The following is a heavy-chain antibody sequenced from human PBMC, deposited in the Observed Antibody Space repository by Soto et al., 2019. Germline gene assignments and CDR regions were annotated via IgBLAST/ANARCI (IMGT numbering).Heavy chain of an antibody. CDR1: GYSFTSYW. J-gene: IGHJ6*02. V-gene: IGHV5-51*01. Sequence: GESLKISCKGSGYSFTSYWIGWVRQMPGKGLEWMGIIYPGDPDTRYSPSFQGQVTISADKSISTAYLQWSSLKASDTAMYYCARLSYSSSWRYYYYYYGMDVWGQGTTVTVS. CDR3: ARLSYSSSWRYYYYYYGMDV. D-gene: IGHD6-13*01. CDR2: IYPGDPDT.